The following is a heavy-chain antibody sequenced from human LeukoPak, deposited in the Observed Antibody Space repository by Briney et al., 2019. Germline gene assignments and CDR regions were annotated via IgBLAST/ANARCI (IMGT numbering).Heavy chain of an antibody. Sequence: PSETLSLTCAVYGGSFSGYYWSWIRQPPGKGLEWIGEINHSGSTNYNPSLKSRVTISVDTSKNQFSLKLSSVTAADTAVYYCANSIREYYDSSGYFNWFDPWGQGTLVTVSS. J-gene: IGHJ5*02. CDR2: INHSGST. CDR3: ANSIREYYDSSGYFNWFDP. D-gene: IGHD3-22*01. V-gene: IGHV4-34*01. CDR1: GGSFSGYY.